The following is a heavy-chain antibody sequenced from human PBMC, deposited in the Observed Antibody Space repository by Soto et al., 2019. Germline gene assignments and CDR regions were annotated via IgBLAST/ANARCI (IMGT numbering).Heavy chain of an antibody. CDR2: IFPKFGTT. CDR3: EAAMSFGKLSVV. V-gene: IGHV1-69*13. J-gene: IGHJ6*02. Sequence: GASVKVSCKASGDTDTNYVISWVRQAPGQGLEWMGGIFPKFGTTYSAQKLQDRLTITADESTTTVYMQLSSLRLDDTAVYYCEAAMSFGKLSVVWGQGTTVTVSS. D-gene: IGHD3-16*02. CDR1: GDTDTNYV.